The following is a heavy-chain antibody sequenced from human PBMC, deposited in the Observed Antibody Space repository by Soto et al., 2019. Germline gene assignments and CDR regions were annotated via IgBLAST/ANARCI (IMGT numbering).Heavy chain of an antibody. CDR1: GFTFTTSA. D-gene: IGHD6-13*01. J-gene: IGHJ6*02. V-gene: IGHV1-58*01. CDR3: AAVGIASVGYYNGMDV. CDR2: IVVGSGNT. Sequence: SVKVSCKASGFTFTTSAVQWVRQARGQRLEWIGWIVVGSGNTIYAQRFQERVAITRDMSTSTAYMELSSLRSEDTAVYYCAAVGIASVGYYNGMDVWGQVTKVTFSS.